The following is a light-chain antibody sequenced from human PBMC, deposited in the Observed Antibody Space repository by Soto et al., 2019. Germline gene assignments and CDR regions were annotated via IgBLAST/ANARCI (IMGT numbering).Light chain of an antibody. V-gene: IGKV1-5*01. CDR2: DVS. CDR3: QQYNGYSRT. CDR1: QSIGDS. J-gene: IGKJ1*01. Sequence: DIQMTQSPSSLSASVGDRATITCLASQSIGDSLAWYQQKPGKAPYLLISDVSSLERGVPSRFSGSGSGTEFTLTISSMQPDDFATFYCQQYNGYSRTFGQGTKVDIK.